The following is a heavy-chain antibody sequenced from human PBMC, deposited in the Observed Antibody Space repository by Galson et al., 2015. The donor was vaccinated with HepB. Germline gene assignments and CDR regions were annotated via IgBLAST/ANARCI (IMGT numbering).Heavy chain of an antibody. CDR2: IKQDGSEK. D-gene: IGHD3-22*01. V-gene: IGHV3-7*01. CDR1: GFTFSSYW. CDR3: ARVDYYDSSGYYYQYVNDY. Sequence: SLRLSCAASGFTFSSYWMSWVRQAPGKGLEWVANIKQDGSEKYYVDSVKGRFTTSRDNAKNSLYLQMNSLRAEDTAVYYCARVDYYDSSGYYYQYVNDYWGQGTLVTVSS. J-gene: IGHJ4*02.